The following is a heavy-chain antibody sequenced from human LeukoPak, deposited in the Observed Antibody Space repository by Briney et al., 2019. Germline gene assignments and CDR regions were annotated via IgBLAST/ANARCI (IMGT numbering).Heavy chain of an antibody. CDR2: IYSGGST. J-gene: IGHJ6*03. CDR1: GLIVSNNY. CDR3: AKDYYDSSGYYYNYYYYYMDV. D-gene: IGHD3-22*01. Sequence: GGSLRLSCAASGLIVSNNYMNWVRLAPGKGLEWVSIIYSGGSTHYADSVKGRFTVSRDNSKNTLYLQMNSLRAEDTAVYYCAKDYYDSSGYYYNYYYYYMDVWGKGTTVTVSS. V-gene: IGHV3-53*01.